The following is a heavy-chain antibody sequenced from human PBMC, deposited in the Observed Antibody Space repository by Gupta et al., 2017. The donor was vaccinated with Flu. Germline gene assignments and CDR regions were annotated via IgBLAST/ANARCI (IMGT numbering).Heavy chain of an antibody. CDR1: RFVFRSYG. CDR2: ISYYGDKT. J-gene: IGHJ6*03. V-gene: IGHV3-30*18. Sequence: QGQLVESGGGVVQPGTSLSLSCAASRFVFRSYGMNWVRQAPGKGLEWVAMISYYGDKTSYVDSVKGRFTVSRDNSRDTLYLQMNSLTDDDTAVYYCAKTGTTGYFYMDVWGNGTTVIVSS. D-gene: IGHD1-7*01. CDR3: AKTGTTGYFYMDV.